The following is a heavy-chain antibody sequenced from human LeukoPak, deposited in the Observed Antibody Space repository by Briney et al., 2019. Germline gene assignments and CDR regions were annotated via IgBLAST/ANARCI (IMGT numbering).Heavy chain of an antibody. D-gene: IGHD3-16*02. CDR3: ARGLMITFGGVIVPLNFDY. J-gene: IGHJ4*02. CDR2: INPNSGGT. V-gene: IGHV1-2*02. CDR1: GYTFTGYY. Sequence: GASVKVSCKASGYTFTGYYMHWVRQAPGQGLEWMGWINPNSGGTNYAQKFQGRVTMTRDTSISTAYMELSRLRSDDTAVCYCARGLMITFGGVIVPLNFDYWGQGTLVTVSS.